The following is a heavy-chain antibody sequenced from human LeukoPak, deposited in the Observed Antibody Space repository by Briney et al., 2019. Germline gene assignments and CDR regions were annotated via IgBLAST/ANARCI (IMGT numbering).Heavy chain of an antibody. CDR2: IYHSGST. J-gene: IGHJ4*02. D-gene: IGHD1-26*01. V-gene: IGHV4-38-2*02. CDR3: ARDGGSGSYDY. CDR1: GYSISSGHY. Sequence: SETLSLTCTVSGYSISSGHYWGWIRHPPGKGLEWIGNIYHSGSTYYNPSLKSRVTISVDTSKNQFSLKLSSVTAADTAVYYCARDGGSGSYDYWGQGTLVTVSS.